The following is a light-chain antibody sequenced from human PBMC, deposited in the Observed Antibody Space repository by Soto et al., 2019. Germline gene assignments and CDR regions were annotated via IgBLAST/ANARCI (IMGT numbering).Light chain of an antibody. V-gene: IGKV3-11*01. J-gene: IGKJ4*01. CDR2: DAS. CDR3: QQRSNWPLLT. CDR1: QSVSSY. Sequence: EIVLTQSPATLSLSPGERATLSCRASQSVSSYLAWYQQKPGQAPRLLIYDASNRATGIPARFSGSGSVTDFTLTISSLEPEDFAVYYCQQRSNWPLLTVGGGTKVEIK.